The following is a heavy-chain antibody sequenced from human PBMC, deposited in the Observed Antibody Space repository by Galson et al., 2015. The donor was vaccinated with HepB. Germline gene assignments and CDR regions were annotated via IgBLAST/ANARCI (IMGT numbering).Heavy chain of an antibody. J-gene: IGHJ5*02. CDR3: ARGALIVVVDATPNNWFDP. V-gene: IGHV1-18*01. CDR1: SYTFSSYS. CDR2: ISPYSHDT. D-gene: IGHD2-15*01. Sequence: QSGAEVKRPGASVKVSCTASSYTFSSYSITWVRQAPGQGLEWMGWISPYSHDTNYAQKLQGRVTMTTDTPTSTAYMELRSLRSDDTAVYYCARGALIVVVDATPNNWFDPWGQGTLVTVSS.